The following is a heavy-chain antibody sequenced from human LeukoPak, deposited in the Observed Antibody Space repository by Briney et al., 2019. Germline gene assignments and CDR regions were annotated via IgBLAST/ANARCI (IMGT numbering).Heavy chain of an antibody. J-gene: IGHJ4*02. V-gene: IGHV4-39*01. D-gene: IGHD3-3*02. Sequence: SQTLSLTCTVSGGSISSSSYYWGWIRQPPGKGLEWIGSIYYSGSTYYNPSLKSRVTISVDTSKNQFSLKLSSVTAADTAVYYCARRIFGGFFDYWGQGTLVTVSS. CDR2: IYYSGST. CDR3: ARRIFGGFFDY. CDR1: GGSISSSSYY.